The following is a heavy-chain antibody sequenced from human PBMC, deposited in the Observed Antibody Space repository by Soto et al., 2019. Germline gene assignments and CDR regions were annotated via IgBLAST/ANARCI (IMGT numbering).Heavy chain of an antibody. D-gene: IGHD6-13*01. V-gene: IGHV4-59*01. CDR1: NGSIGSYY. CDR3: ARVGRLITAAGLLDA. Sequence: PSETLSLTCTISNGSIGSYYWTWIRQPPGKGLEWIGHIYYSGSTNYNPSLKSRLTLSLDTSKNQFSLKLTSVTAADTAVYYCARVGRLITAAGLLDAWGQGTLVTAPQ. J-gene: IGHJ5*02. CDR2: IYYSGST.